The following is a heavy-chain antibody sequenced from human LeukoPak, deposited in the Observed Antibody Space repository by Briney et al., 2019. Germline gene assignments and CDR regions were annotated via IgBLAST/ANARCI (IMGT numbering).Heavy chain of an antibody. D-gene: IGHD4-17*01. CDR2: IIPILGIA. CDR3: ARDRRGDYGPYYYGMDV. J-gene: IGHJ6*02. CDR1: GGTFSSYA. Sequence: SVKVSCKASGGTFSSYAISWVRQAPGQGLEWMGRIIPILGIANYAQKFQGRVTITADKSTSTAYMELSSLRSEDTAVYYCARDRRGDYGPYYYGMDVWGQGTTVTVSS. V-gene: IGHV1-69*04.